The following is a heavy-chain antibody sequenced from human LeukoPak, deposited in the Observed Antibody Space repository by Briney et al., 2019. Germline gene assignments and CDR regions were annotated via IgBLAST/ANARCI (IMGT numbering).Heavy chain of an antibody. D-gene: IGHD3-22*01. CDR1: GYTLTELS. Sequence: GASVNVSCKVSGYTLTELSMHWVRQAPGKGHEWMGGFDPEDGETIYAQKFQGRVTMTEDTSTDTAYMELSSLRSEDTAVYYCANADYYDSSGYINWFDPWGQGTLVTVSS. J-gene: IGHJ5*02. CDR3: ANADYYDSSGYINWFDP. V-gene: IGHV1-24*01. CDR2: FDPEDGET.